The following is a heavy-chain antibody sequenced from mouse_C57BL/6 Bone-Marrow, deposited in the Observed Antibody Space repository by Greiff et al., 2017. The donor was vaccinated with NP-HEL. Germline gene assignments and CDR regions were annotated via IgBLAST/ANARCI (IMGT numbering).Heavy chain of an antibody. V-gene: IGHV1-69*01. D-gene: IGHD2-4*01. J-gene: IGHJ3*01. CDR1: GYTFTSYW. CDR3: AIYYDYEAY. CDR2: IDPSDSYT. Sequence: QVQLQQPGAELVMPGASVKLSCKASGYTFTSYWMHWVKQRPGQGLEWIGEIDPSDSYTNYNQKFKGKSTLTVDKSSSTAYMQLSSLTSEDSAVYYCAIYYDYEAYWGQGTLVTVSA.